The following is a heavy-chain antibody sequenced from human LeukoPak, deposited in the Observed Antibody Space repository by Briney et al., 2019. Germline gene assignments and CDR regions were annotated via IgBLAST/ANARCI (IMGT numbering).Heavy chain of an antibody. J-gene: IGHJ4*02. Sequence: ASVKVSCKASGYTFTSYYMHWVRQAPGQGLEWMGIINPSGGSTSYAQKFQGRVTMTRDMSTSTVYMELSSLRSEDTAVYYCAKTRALGYFDYWGQGTLVTVSS. CDR2: INPSGGST. CDR3: AKTRALGYFDY. V-gene: IGHV1-46*01. CDR1: GYTFTSYY. D-gene: IGHD1-14*01.